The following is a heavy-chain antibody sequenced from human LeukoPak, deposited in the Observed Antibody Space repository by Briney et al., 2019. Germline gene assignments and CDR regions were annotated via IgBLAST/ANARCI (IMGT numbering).Heavy chain of an antibody. D-gene: IGHD4-17*01. CDR3: ARPMTTVTMYDFDY. CDR2: INPNSGGT. CDR1: GYTFTGYY. J-gene: IGHJ4*02. V-gene: IGHV1-2*02. Sequence: GASVKVSCKASGYTFTGYYMHWVRQAPGQGLEWMGWINPNSGGTNYAQKFRGRVTMTRDTSISTAYMELSRLRSDDTAVYYCARPMTTVTMYDFDYWGQGTLVTVSS.